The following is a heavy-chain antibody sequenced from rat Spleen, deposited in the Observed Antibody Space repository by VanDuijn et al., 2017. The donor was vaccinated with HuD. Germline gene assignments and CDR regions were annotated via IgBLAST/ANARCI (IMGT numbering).Heavy chain of an antibody. V-gene: IGHV5-29*01. J-gene: IGHJ2*01. CDR1: GFTFSNYG. Sequence: EVQLVESGGALVQPGRSLKLSCAASGFTFSNYGMAWVRQAPTKGLEWVATINYDGSSTHYRDSVKGRFTISRDNARSTLYLHMDSLRSDDTATYYCTRGYYFDYWGQGVMVTVSS. CDR3: TRGYYFDY. CDR2: INYDGSST.